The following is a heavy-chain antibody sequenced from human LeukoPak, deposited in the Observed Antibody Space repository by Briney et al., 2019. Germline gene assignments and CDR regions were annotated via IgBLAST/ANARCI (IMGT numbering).Heavy chain of an antibody. V-gene: IGHV1-69*04. CDR1: GGTFSSYA. CDR3: ARDHGSDNYYTDY. J-gene: IGHJ4*02. D-gene: IGHD2-21*02. CDR2: IIPILGIA. Sequence: GASVKVSSKASGGTFSSYAISWVRQAPGQGLEWMGRIIPILGIANYAQKFQGRVTITADRSTSTAYMELSSLRHEDTAVYYCARDHGSDNYYTDYWGQGTLVTVSS.